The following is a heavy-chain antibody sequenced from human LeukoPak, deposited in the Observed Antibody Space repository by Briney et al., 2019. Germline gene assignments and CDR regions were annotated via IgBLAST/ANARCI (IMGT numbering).Heavy chain of an antibody. CDR2: INHSGST. D-gene: IGHD6-13*01. CDR1: GGSFSGYY. V-gene: IGHV4-34*01. J-gene: IGHJ4*02. Sequence: PSETLSLTCAVYGGSFSGYYWSWIRQPPGKGLEWIGEINHSGSTNYNPSLKSRVTISVDTSKNQFSLKLSSVTAADTAVYYCARHKGYSSSWYKARGYYFDYWGQGTLVTVSS. CDR3: ARHKGYSSSWYKARGYYFDY.